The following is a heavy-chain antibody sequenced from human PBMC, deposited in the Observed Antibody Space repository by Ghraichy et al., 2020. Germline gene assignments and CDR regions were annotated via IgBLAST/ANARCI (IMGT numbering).Heavy chain of an antibody. J-gene: IGHJ6*02. CDR2: IRSSSSTI. D-gene: IGHD2-2*01. Sequence: GGSLRLSCAASGFTFSSSSMNWVRQAPGKGLEWVSYIRSSSSTIDSADSVTGRFSISSDNAENSLYLQMNSLRDEDTAVYYCARAGYCSSTSCHYYYYGMDVWGQGTTGNGS. V-gene: IGHV3-48*02. CDR3: ARAGYCSSTSCHYYYYGMDV. CDR1: GFTFSSSS.